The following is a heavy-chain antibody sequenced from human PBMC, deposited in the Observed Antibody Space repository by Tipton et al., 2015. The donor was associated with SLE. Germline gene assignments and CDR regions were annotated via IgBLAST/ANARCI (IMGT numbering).Heavy chain of an antibody. CDR2: VYSAGNT. Sequence: SLRLSCAVSGFTVSSTYMSWVRQAPGKGLDWVSIVYSAGNTYYADSVKGRFTISRDMSSNSLYLQMDSLRAEDTALYYCAKDLNGGYPYYNYGMDVWGQGTTVTVSS. J-gene: IGHJ6*02. V-gene: IGHV3-53*05. CDR3: AKDLNGGYPYYNYGMDV. CDR1: GFTVSSTY. D-gene: IGHD1-26*01.